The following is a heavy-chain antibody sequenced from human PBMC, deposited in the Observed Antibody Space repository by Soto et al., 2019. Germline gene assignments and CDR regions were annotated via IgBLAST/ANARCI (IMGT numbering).Heavy chain of an antibody. J-gene: IGHJ5*02. CDR1: GGPISSYY. V-gene: IGHV4-4*07. CDR2: IYTSGST. CDR3: ERMGGSSSPDWFDP. D-gene: IGHD6-6*01. Sequence: EPLSFTFSVSGGPISSYYLSWIRQPAGKGLEWIGRIYTSGSTNYNPSLKSRVTMSVDTSKNQFSLKLSSVTAADTAVYYCERMGGSSSPDWFDPWGQGTLVTVSS.